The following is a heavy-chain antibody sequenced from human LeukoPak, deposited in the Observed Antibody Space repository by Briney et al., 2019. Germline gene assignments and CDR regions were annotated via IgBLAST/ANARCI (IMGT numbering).Heavy chain of an antibody. D-gene: IGHD2/OR15-2a*01. V-gene: IGHV4-34*01. CDR2: INHSGST. J-gene: IGHJ4*02. CDR1: GGSFSGYS. CDR3: ARYREYTDY. Sequence: SETLSLTCAVYGGSFSGYSWSWIRQPPGKGLEWIGEINHSGSTNYNPSLKSRVTISVDTSKNQFSLKLSSVTAADTAVYYCARYREYTDYWGQGTLVTVSS.